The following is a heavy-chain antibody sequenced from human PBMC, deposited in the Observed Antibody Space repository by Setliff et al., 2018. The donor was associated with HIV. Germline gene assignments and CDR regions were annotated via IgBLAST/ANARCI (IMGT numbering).Heavy chain of an antibody. CDR3: ARGRYNSRIDV. CDR2: MSPKNNGS. Sequence: ASVKVSCKASGYTFSTYDFNWVRQAAGQGLEWMGWMSPKNNGSGFAQKFQARLTMTWNTSINTAYMELRSLTSDDTAVYYCARGRYNSRIDVWGQGTTVTVSS. J-gene: IGHJ6*02. CDR1: GYTFSTYD. V-gene: IGHV1-8*01. D-gene: IGHD5-18*01.